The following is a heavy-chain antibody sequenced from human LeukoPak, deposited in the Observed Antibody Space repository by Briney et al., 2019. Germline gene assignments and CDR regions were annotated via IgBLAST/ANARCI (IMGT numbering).Heavy chain of an antibody. V-gene: IGHV3-23*01. CDR2: VNGDGGST. J-gene: IGHJ4*02. CDR1: GFSFSTYA. CDR3: AKSLYGGCDY. Sequence: GGSLRLSCAASGFSFSTYAMSWVRQAPGKGLEWVSGVNGDGGSTSYADSVKGRFTIFRDNSKNTVYLQMNSLRVEDTAVYYCAKSLYGGCDYWGQGTVVTVSS. D-gene: IGHD3-16*02.